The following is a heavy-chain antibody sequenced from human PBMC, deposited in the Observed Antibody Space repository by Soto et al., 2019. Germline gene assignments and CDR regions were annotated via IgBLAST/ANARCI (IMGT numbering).Heavy chain of an antibody. CDR1: GGSISSYY. J-gene: IGHJ3*02. V-gene: IGHV4-59*01. Sequence: SETLSLTCTVSGGSISSYYWSWIRQPPGKGLEWIEYIYNNGRTNYNPSLKSRVTISVDTSKNQFSLKLSSVTAADTAVYYCARDLGGGYNYAFDIWGQGTMVTVSS. CDR3: ARDLGGGYNYAFDI. CDR2: IYNNGRT. D-gene: IGHD5-12*01.